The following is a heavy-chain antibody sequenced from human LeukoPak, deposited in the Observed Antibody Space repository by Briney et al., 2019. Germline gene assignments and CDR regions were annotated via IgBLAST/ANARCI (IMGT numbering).Heavy chain of an antibody. D-gene: IGHD4-17*01. CDR1: GFTFNNYA. CDR3: AKDLGFGNGDYVV. J-gene: IGHJ4*02. V-gene: IGHV3-23*01. Sequence: GGSLRLSCAASGFTFNNYAMTWVRQAPGKGLEWVSGISASGGSTHYADSVRGRFAISRDNSKNTLYMQMNSLRAEDTAVYYCAKDLGFGNGDYVVWGQGTLVSASS. CDR2: ISASGGST.